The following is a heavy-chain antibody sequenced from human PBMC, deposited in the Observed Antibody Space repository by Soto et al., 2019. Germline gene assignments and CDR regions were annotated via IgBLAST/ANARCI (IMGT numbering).Heavy chain of an antibody. CDR1: GFTFRSYA. D-gene: IGHD3-3*01. Sequence: PGGSLRLSCAGSGFTFRSYAMHWVRQAPGKGLEWVAVISHDGSNIYYANSVKGRFTISRDNSKNTLYLQMNSLRAEDTAVYYCAKSAQYDFFGYFDYWGQGTLVTVSS. CDR2: ISHDGSNI. CDR3: AKSAQYDFFGYFDY. J-gene: IGHJ4*02. V-gene: IGHV3-30*18.